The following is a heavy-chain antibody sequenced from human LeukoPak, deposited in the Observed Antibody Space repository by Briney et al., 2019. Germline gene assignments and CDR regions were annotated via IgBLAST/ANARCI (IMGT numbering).Heavy chain of an antibody. CDR2: IRRKANGGTT. V-gene: IGHV3-49*04. J-gene: IGHJ4*02. CDR3: SRGAHFDY. CDR1: GFTFSDYD. Sequence: GRSLRLSRTASGFTFSDYDMSCARQAPGKGREWVGFIRRKANGGTTEYAASVRGRFTISREDSKSIAYLQMNSLTTEDTAIYYCSRGAHFDYWGQGTLVTVSS.